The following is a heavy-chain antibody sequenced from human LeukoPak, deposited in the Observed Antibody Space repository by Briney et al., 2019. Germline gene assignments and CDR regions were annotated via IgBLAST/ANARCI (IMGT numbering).Heavy chain of an antibody. D-gene: IGHD5-24*01. CDR1: GFTFAGNA. CDR3: AKGGLGGYNAVFDH. Sequence: PGGSLRLSCATSGFTFAGNAMSWVRQAPGKGLEWVSGVSGSDGSSHYADSVKGRFTISVDNSKNTLHLQMNSLRAEDTAVYYCAKGGLGGYNAVFDHWGQGTLVTVSS. J-gene: IGHJ4*02. CDR2: VSGSDGSS. V-gene: IGHV3-23*01.